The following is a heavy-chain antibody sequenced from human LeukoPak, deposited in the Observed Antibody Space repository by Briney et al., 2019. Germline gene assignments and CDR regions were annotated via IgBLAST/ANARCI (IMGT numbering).Heavy chain of an antibody. CDR3: ARFSQRMATVNY. D-gene: IGHD5-24*01. V-gene: IGHV4-59*01. CDR2: IYYSGST. Sequence: SETLSLTCTVSGGSISSYYWSWIRQPPGKGLEWIGYIYYSGSTNYNPSLKSRVTISVDTSKNQFSLKLSSVTAADTGVYYCARFSQRMATVNYWGQGTLVTVSS. CDR1: GGSISSYY. J-gene: IGHJ4*02.